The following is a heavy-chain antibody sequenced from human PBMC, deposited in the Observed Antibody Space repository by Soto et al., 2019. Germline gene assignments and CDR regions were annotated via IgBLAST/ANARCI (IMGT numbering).Heavy chain of an antibody. CDR3: AKFPIKIAVAGLYYFDY. CDR1: GFTFSSYG. Sequence: QVQLVESGGGVVQPGRSLRLSCAASGFTFSSYGMHWVRQAPGKGLEWVAVISYDGSNKYYADSVKGRFTISRDNSKNTLYLQINSLTDEDTAVYYCAKFPIKIAVAGLYYFDYWGQGTLVTVSS. V-gene: IGHV3-30*18. CDR2: ISYDGSNK. J-gene: IGHJ4*02. D-gene: IGHD6-19*01.